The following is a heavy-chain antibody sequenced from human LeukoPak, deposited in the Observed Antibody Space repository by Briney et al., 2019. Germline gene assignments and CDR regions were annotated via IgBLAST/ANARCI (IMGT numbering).Heavy chain of an antibody. J-gene: IGHJ3*02. V-gene: IGHV4-34*01. CDR3: ARNYDSSEKSAFDI. D-gene: IGHD3-22*01. CDR2: INHSGST. CDR1: GFTFSDYY. Sequence: GSLRLSCAASGFTFSDYYMSWIRQAPGKGLEWIGEINHSGSTNYNPSLKSRVTISVDTSKNQFSLKLSSVTAADTAVYYCARNYDSSEKSAFDIWGQGTMVTVSS.